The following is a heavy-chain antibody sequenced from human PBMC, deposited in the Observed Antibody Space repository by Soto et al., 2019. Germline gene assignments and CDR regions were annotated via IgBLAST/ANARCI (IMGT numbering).Heavy chain of an antibody. V-gene: IGHV3-15*01. J-gene: IGHJ4*02. Sequence: GGSLRLSCAASGFTFSNAWMSWVRQAPGKGLEWVGRIKSKTDGGTTDYAAPVKGRFTISRDDSKNTLYLQMNSLKTEDTAVYYCTTDPAKTRPQLDYWGQGTLVTVSS. CDR1: GFTFSNAW. CDR3: TTDPAKTRPQLDY. CDR2: IKSKTDGGTT.